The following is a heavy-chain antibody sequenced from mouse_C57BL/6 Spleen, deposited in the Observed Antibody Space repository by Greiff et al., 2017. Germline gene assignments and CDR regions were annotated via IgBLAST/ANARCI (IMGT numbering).Heavy chain of an antibody. CDR1: GFTFSDYG. D-gene: IGHD1-1*01. V-gene: IGHV5-17*01. CDR3: ARNYYDSSPCFDY. CDR2: ISSGSSTS. J-gene: IGHJ2*01. Sequence: EVKLVESGGGLVQPGGSLKLSCAASGFTFSDYGMHWVRQAPEKGLEWVAYISSGSSTSYYADTVKGRFTISRANAKNTLCLQMPSMRSEDTAMYYCARNYYDSSPCFDYWGQGTTLTVSS.